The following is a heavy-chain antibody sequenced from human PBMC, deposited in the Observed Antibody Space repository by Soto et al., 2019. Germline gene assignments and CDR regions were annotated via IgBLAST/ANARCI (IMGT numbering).Heavy chain of an antibody. Sequence: SQTLSLTFVCPGDTVSSNSVAWNWVRQSPSRGLEWLGRTYYRSRWYSDYAVSVRSRIDINADTSKNQVSLQLNSVTPEDTAVYYCARSEEDSDYYYYGMDVWGQGTTVTVSS. CDR3: ARSEEDSDYYYYGMDV. D-gene: IGHD2-15*01. CDR2: TYYRSRWYS. V-gene: IGHV6-1*01. J-gene: IGHJ6*02. CDR1: GDTVSSNSVA.